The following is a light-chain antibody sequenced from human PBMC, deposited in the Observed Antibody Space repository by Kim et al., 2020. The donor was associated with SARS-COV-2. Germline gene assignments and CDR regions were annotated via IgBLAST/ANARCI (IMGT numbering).Light chain of an antibody. V-gene: IGKV3-15*01. CDR2: GAS. CDR3: QQYNNWPLT. J-gene: IGKJ4*01. Sequence: VSPGERATLSCRASQSVSSSLAWYQQTPGQAPRLLIYGASTSATGIPARFSGSGSGTEFTLTISSLQSGDFSVYYCQQYNNWPLTFGGGTKVDIK. CDR1: QSVSSS.